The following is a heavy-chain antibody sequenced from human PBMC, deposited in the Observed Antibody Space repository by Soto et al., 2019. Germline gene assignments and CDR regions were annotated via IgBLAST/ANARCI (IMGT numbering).Heavy chain of an antibody. Sequence: GGSLRLSCAASGFTFSDYYMSWIRQAPGKGLEWVSYISSSGSTIYYADPVKGRFTISRDNAKNSLYLQMNSLRAEDTAVYYCARDSAMVTHYYYYYGMDVWGQGTTVTVSS. CDR1: GFTFSDYY. J-gene: IGHJ6*02. V-gene: IGHV3-11*01. D-gene: IGHD5-18*01. CDR2: ISSSGSTI. CDR3: ARDSAMVTHYYYYYGMDV.